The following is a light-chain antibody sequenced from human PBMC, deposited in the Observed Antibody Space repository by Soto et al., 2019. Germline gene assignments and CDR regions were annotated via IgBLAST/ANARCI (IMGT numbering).Light chain of an antibody. CDR3: QQRANWPLT. Sequence: ILMTQSPVTLSVSPGERVTLSCRASQSVSDNLVWYQQKPGQAPRLLISDASNRATGIPARFSGSGSGADFTLTISSLEPEDFAVYYCQQRANWPLTFGGGTKVDIK. CDR1: QSVSDN. J-gene: IGKJ4*01. CDR2: DAS. V-gene: IGKV3-11*01.